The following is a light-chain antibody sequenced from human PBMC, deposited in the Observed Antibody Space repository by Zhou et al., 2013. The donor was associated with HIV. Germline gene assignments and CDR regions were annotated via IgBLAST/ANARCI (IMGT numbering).Light chain of an antibody. Sequence: VVLTQSPGTLSLSPGEGATLSCRASQTVSGNYLAWYQQKPGQAPRLLIYGASYRAAGFPERFSGSGSGTDFTLTISRLETEDFAVYYCQQFHNRPPSVTFGGGTKVDIK. J-gene: IGKJ4*01. CDR1: QTVSGNY. CDR2: GAS. CDR3: QQFHNRPPSVT. V-gene: IGKV3-20*01.